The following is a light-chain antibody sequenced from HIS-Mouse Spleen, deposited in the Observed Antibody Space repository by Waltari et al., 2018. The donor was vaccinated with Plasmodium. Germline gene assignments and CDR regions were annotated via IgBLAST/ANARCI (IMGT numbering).Light chain of an antibody. Sequence: QSALTQPRSVSGSPGQSVTISCTGTSSDVGGYNYVSWYQQHPGKAPKLMCYDVSKRPSGVPDRFSGSKSGNTASLTISGLQAEDEADYYCCSYAGSYTFVFGTGTKVTVL. CDR1: SSDVGGYNY. J-gene: IGLJ1*01. V-gene: IGLV2-11*01. CDR3: CSYAGSYTFV. CDR2: DVS.